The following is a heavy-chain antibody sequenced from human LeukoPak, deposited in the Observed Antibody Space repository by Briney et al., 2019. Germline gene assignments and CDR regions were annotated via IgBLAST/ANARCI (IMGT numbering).Heavy chain of an antibody. CDR1: GFTFSSYG. D-gene: IGHD7-27*01. J-gene: IGHJ4*02. CDR3: ARDNLTGTLDY. Sequence: GGSLRLSCAASGFTFSSYGMHWVRQAPGKGLEWVAVIWYDGSNKYYADSVKGRFTISRDNSKNTLYLQMNSLRAEDTAVYYCARDNLTGTLDYWGQGTLVTVSS. V-gene: IGHV3-33*01. CDR2: IWYDGSNK.